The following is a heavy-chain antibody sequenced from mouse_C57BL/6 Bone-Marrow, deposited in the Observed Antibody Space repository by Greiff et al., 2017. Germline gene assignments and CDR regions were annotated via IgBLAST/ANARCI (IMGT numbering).Heavy chain of an antibody. Sequence: EVKLMESGPELVKPGDSVKISCKASGYSFTGYFMNWVMQSHGKSLEWIGRINPYNGDTFYNQKFKGKATLTVDKSSSTAHMELRSLTSEDSAVYYCARGTTVVATDYFDYWGQGTTLTVSS. CDR2: INPYNGDT. CDR3: ARGTTVVATDYFDY. V-gene: IGHV1-20*01. CDR1: GYSFTGYF. D-gene: IGHD1-1*01. J-gene: IGHJ2*01.